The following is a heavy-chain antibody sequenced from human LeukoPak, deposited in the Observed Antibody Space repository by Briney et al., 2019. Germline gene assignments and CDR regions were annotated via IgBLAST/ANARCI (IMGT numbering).Heavy chain of an antibody. CDR2: ISSSGTYV. D-gene: IGHD3-9*01. Sequence: PGGSLRLSCAASGFTSSSYGMNWVRQAPGKGLEWVSSISSSGTYVYYADSVKGRFTISRDNAKNSLSLQMNSLRADDAAVYYCARASSKQLAGYLPDGFDIWGQGTMVTVSS. CDR1: GFTSSSYG. J-gene: IGHJ3*02. V-gene: IGHV3-21*01. CDR3: ARASSKQLAGYLPDGFDI.